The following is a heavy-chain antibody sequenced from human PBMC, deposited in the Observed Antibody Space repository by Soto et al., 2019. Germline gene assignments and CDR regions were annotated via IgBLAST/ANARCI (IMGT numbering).Heavy chain of an antibody. CDR1: GFTFSSYG. V-gene: IGHV3-30*18. Sequence: SGGSLRLSCAASGFTFSSYGVHWVRQAPGKGLEWVAVISYDGSNKYYADSVKGRFTISRDNSKNTLYLQMNSLRAEDTAVYYCAKDEEGSSSCWGQGTLVTVSS. D-gene: IGHD6-13*01. CDR3: AKDEEGSSSC. CDR2: ISYDGSNK. J-gene: IGHJ4*02.